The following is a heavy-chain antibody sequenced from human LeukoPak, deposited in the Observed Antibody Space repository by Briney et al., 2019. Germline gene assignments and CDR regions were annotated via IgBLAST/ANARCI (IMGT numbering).Heavy chain of an antibody. CDR1: GFTFSSYG. D-gene: IGHD6-13*01. Sequence: GGSLSLSCAASGFTFSSYGMHWVRQAPGKGLEWVAVIWYDGSNKYYADSVKGRFTISRDNSKNTLYLQMNSLRAEDTAVYYCARTYSTHRHMDVWGQGTTVTVSS. CDR2: IWYDGSNK. CDR3: ARTYSTHRHMDV. J-gene: IGHJ6*02. V-gene: IGHV3-33*01.